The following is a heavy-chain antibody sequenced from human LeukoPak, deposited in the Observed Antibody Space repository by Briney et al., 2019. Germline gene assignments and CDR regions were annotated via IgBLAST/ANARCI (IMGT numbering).Heavy chain of an antibody. CDR3: ARARRRQLVQYFYYYGMDV. J-gene: IGHJ6*02. D-gene: IGHD6-13*01. Sequence: PSETLSLTCAVYGGSFSGYYWSWIRQPPGKGLEWIGEINHSGSTNYNPSLKSRVAISVDTSKNQFSLKLSSVTAADTAVYYCARARRRQLVQYFYYYGMDVWGQGTTVTVSS. CDR1: GGSFSGYY. V-gene: IGHV4-34*01. CDR2: INHSGST.